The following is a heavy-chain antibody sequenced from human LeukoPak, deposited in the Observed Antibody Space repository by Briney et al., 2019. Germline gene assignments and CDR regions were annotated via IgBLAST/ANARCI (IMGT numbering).Heavy chain of an antibody. J-gene: IGHJ4*02. CDR2: ISYDGSNK. Sequence: QPGGSLRLSCAASGFTFSSYAMNWVRQAPGKGLEWVAVISYDGSNKYYADSVKGRFTISRDNSKNTLYLQVNSLRAEDTAVYYCARSAWGRSAPFDYWGQGTLVTVSS. CDR1: GFTFSSYA. V-gene: IGHV3-30*04. CDR3: ARSAWGRSAPFDY. D-gene: IGHD7-27*01.